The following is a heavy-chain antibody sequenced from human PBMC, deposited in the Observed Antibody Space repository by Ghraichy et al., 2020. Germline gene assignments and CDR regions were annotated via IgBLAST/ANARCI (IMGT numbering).Heavy chain of an antibody. CDR2: ISSNGGST. D-gene: IGHD6-19*01. CDR1: GFTFSSYA. CDR3: VKGAYSSGWTKRAFDY. V-gene: IGHV3-64D*06. J-gene: IGHJ4*02. Sequence: GGSLRLSCSASGFTFSSYAMHWVRQAPGKGLEYVSAISSNGGSTYYADSVKGRFTISRDNSKNTLYLQMSSLRAEDTAVYYCVKGAYSSGWTKRAFDYWGQGTLVTVSS.